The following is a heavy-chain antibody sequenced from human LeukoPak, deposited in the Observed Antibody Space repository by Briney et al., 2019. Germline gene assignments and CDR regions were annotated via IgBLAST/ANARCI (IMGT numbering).Heavy chain of an antibody. Sequence: ASVKVSCKTSGYTFSGYYMYWVRQAPGQGLEWMGRINPNSGATNYGQKFQGRVTMTRDTSISTAYMELNSLRFDDTAVYYCARSESGPFDPWGQGTLVTVSS. CDR1: GYTFSGYY. J-gene: IGHJ5*02. CDR3: ARSESGPFDP. CDR2: INPNSGAT. D-gene: IGHD3-10*01. V-gene: IGHV1-2*06.